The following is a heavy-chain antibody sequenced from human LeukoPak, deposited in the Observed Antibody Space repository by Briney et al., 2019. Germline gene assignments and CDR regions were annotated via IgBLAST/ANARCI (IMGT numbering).Heavy chain of an antibody. CDR1: GFTFTSYW. CDR2: VNSDGSST. Sequence: PGGSLRLSCAASGFTFTSYWMHWVRQAPGKGLVWVSRVNSDGSSTTYADSVKGRFTISRDNAKNTLYLQMNSLRAEDTAVYYCARGRYYGMDVWGQGTTVAVSS. J-gene: IGHJ6*02. V-gene: IGHV3-74*01. CDR3: ARGRYYGMDV.